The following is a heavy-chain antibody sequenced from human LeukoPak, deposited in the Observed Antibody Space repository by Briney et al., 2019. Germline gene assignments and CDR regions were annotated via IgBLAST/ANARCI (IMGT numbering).Heavy chain of an antibody. Sequence: ASETLSLACTVSGGSIXSGYYYWGWIRQPPGKGLXWIGSIYDSGSTYYNPSLKSRVTISVDTSKNQFSLKLNSVTAADTAVYYCARGDQYGTPDYWGQGTLVTVSS. J-gene: IGHJ4*02. CDR3: ARGDQYGTPDY. CDR1: GGSIXSGYYY. CDR2: IYDSGST. D-gene: IGHD3-10*01. V-gene: IGHV4-39*01.